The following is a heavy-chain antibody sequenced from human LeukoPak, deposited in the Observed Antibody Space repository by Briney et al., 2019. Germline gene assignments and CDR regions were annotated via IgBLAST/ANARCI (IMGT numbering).Heavy chain of an antibody. CDR3: ARGLGFLGRDGYNSLYYYYYYMDV. Sequence: SETLSLTCAVYGGSFSGYYWSWIRQPPGKGLEWIGEINHSGSTNYNPSLKSRVTISVGTSKNQFSLKLSSVTAADTAVYYCARGLGFLGRDGYNSLYYYYYYMDVGGKGTTVTVSS. D-gene: IGHD5-24*01. V-gene: IGHV4-34*01. CDR1: GGSFSGYY. CDR2: INHSGST. J-gene: IGHJ6*03.